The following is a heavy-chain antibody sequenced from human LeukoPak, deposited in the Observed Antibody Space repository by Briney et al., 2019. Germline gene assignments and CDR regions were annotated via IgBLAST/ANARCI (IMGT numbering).Heavy chain of an antibody. CDR2: IWYDVSYK. CDR1: GLSFSDYG. Sequence: PGGSLGLSCEASGLSFSDYGMHWVRQAPGKGLGWVALIWYDVSYKYYADSVKGRFTVSRDNSKNTLYLQMNRLRAEDTAMYYCAKPTGGSGGSFLIDYWGQGTLVTVSS. V-gene: IGHV3-33*03. J-gene: IGHJ4*02. CDR3: AKPTGGSGGSFLIDY. D-gene: IGHD2-15*01.